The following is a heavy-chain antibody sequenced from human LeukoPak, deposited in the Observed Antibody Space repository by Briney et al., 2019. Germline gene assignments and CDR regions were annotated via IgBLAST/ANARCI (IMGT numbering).Heavy chain of an antibody. CDR1: GGSISSSNW. J-gene: IGHJ4*02. D-gene: IGHD2-15*01. CDR3: AGVRRWSAFDY. V-gene: IGHV4-4*02. Sequence: SETLSLTCAVSGGSISSSNWWSWVRQPPGKGLEWIGEIYHSGSTNYNPSLKSRVTISVDKSKNQFSLKLSSVTAADTAVYYCAGVRRWSAFDYLGQGNLVNVSS. CDR2: IYHSGST.